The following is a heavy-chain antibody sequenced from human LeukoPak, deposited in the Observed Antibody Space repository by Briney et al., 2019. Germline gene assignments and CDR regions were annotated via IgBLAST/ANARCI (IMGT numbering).Heavy chain of an antibody. Sequence: GGSLRLSCTASGFIFSHAWMNWVRQAPGKGLQWLGRIRSGGAREYAAPAQGRFTISRDDSRNTVYLGMNNLDTDDTAVYFCAVDTPVIGAQIDYWGQGTLVTVSS. CDR3: AVDTPVIGAQIDY. CDR2: IRSGGAR. D-gene: IGHD3-16*02. J-gene: IGHJ4*02. V-gene: IGHV3-15*01. CDR1: GFIFSHAW.